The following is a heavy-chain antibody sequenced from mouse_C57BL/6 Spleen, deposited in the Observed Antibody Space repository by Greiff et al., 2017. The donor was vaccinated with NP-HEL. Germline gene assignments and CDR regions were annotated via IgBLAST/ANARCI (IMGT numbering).Heavy chain of an antibody. V-gene: IGHV1-82*01. Sequence: VQLQQSGPELVKPGASVKISCKASGYAFSSSWMNWVKQRPGKGLEWIGRIYPGDGDTNYNGKFKGKATLTADKSSSTAYMQLSSLTSEDSAVYFCAYITTIIAYWDIDFWGTGTTVTVSS. CDR2: IYPGDGDT. CDR3: AYITTIIAYWDIDF. CDR1: GYAFSSSW. J-gene: IGHJ1*03. D-gene: IGHD1-1*01.